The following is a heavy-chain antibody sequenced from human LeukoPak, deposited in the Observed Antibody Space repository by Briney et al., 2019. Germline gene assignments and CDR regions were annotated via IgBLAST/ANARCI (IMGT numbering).Heavy chain of an antibody. V-gene: IGHV4-39*02. CDR3: ARWGSYGFDY. J-gene: IGHJ4*02. CDR2: IYYSGST. D-gene: IGHD5-18*01. CDR1: GGSISSNSYY. Sequence: PSETLSLTCTVSGGSISSNSYYWGWIRQPPGKGLEWIGSIYYSGSTYYNPSLKSRVTISVDTSRNHFSLKLSSVTAADTAVYYCARWGSYGFDYWGQGTLVTVSS.